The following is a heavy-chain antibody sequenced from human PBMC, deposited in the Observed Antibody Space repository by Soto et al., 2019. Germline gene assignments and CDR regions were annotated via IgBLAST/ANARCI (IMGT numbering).Heavy chain of an antibody. CDR3: ARSSGWYFDI. Sequence: LRLSCAASGFTFSSYWISWVRQAPGKGLEWVANIKQDGSEKYYVDSVKGRFTISRDNAKNSLYLQMNSLRAEDTAVYYCARSSGWYFDIWGQGTMVTVSS. J-gene: IGHJ3*02. D-gene: IGHD6-19*01. CDR2: IKQDGSEK. CDR1: GFTFSSYW. V-gene: IGHV3-7*02.